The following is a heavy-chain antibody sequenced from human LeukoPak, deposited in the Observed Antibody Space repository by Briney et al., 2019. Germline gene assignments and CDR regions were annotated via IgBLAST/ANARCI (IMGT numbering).Heavy chain of an antibody. CDR1: GFTFSRYW. CDR2: IHSVGSRT. Sequence: GGSLRLSCAASGFTFSRYWMHWVRQAAGKGLVWVSRIHSVGSRTSYASSVKGPFTLSRHNAKNTLYLQMNSLRAEDTAVYYCARDSSGWMSGSDYWGQGTLVTVSS. V-gene: IGHV3-74*01. CDR3: ARDSSGWMSGSDY. J-gene: IGHJ4*02. D-gene: IGHD6-19*01.